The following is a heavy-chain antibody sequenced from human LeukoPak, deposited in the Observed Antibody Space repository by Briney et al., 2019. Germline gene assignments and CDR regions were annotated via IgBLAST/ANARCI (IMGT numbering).Heavy chain of an antibody. CDR2: LYWDDDK. CDR3: AQSSSGWYRMDV. Sequence: SGPTLVKPTQTLTLTCTFSGFSLSTSGVGVGWIRQPPGEALQWLALLYWDDDKRYSPSLKSRLTITKDTSKDQVVLTMTDMDPVDTATYYCAQSSSGWYRMDVWGKGITVTVSS. CDR1: GFSLSTSGVG. V-gene: IGHV2-5*02. J-gene: IGHJ6*04. D-gene: IGHD6-19*01.